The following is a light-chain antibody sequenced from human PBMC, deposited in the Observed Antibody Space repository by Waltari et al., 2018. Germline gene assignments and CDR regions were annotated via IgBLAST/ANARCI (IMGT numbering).Light chain of an antibody. J-gene: IGKJ1*01. CDR2: GAS. CDR1: QSVTRSY. V-gene: IGKV3-20*01. CDR3: QQYDNSPQT. Sequence: EVVLTQSPGTLSLSPGERATLSCRASQSVTRSYLAWYQQKNGKAPRLIIYGASSSATGIPDRFSGIGSGTDFTLTIITLEPEDFAVYYCQQYDNSPQTFGQGTKVEIK.